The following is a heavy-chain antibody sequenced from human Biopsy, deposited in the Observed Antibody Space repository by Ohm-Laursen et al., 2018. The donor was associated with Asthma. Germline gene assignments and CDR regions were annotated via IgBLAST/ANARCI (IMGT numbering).Heavy chain of an antibody. CDR1: GYPFTDYY. CDR3: ARIKIRIGAGTDRYFDL. D-gene: IGHD3-16*01. CDR2: IDPNSGGT. Sequence: GASVMVSCKASGYPFTDYYVHWVRQAPGQGLEWMGRIDPNSGGTNYAQKFLGRVTMTRDTSVNTAFMVLSRLRSDDTAVYYCARIKIRIGAGTDRYFDLWGRGTLVTVSS. J-gene: IGHJ2*01. V-gene: IGHV1-2*06.